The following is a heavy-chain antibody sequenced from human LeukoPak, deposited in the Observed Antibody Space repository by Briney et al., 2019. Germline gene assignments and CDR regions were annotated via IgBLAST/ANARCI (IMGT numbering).Heavy chain of an antibody. Sequence: GASVKVSCKASGYTFSSYGISWVRQAPGQGLEWMGWISAYNGNTNYAQKLQGRVTMTTDTSTSTAYMELRSLRSDDTAVYYCARLRGSDYYDSSGSLDYWGQGTLVTVSS. CDR2: ISAYNGNT. D-gene: IGHD3-22*01. CDR1: GYTFSSYG. V-gene: IGHV1-18*01. J-gene: IGHJ4*02. CDR3: ARLRGSDYYDSSGSLDY.